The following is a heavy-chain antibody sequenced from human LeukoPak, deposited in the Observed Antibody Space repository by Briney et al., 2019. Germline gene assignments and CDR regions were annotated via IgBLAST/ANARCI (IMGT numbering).Heavy chain of an antibody. CDR1: GYSFTSYW. CDR2: IYPGDSDT. J-gene: IGHJ4*02. V-gene: IGHV5-51*01. D-gene: IGHD6-6*01. CDR3: ARHEPYSSSKAGFDY. Sequence: GESLKISCKGSGYSFTSYWIGWGRQMPGKGLEWMGIIYPGDSDTRYSPSFQGQVTISADKSISTAYLQWSSLRASDTAMYYCARHEPYSSSKAGFDYWGQGTLVTVSS.